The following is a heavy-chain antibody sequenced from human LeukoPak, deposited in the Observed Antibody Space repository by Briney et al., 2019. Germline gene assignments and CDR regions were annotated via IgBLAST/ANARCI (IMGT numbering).Heavy chain of an antibody. V-gene: IGHV3-48*01. Sequence: GGSLRLSCAASGFTFSIYSMNWVRQAPGKGLEWVSYITSDRRTISYADPVKGRFTISRDNSKNTLYLQMNSLRAEDTAVYYCAKGFDYWGQGTLVTVSS. CDR3: AKGFDY. J-gene: IGHJ4*02. CDR1: GFTFSIYS. CDR2: ITSDRRTI.